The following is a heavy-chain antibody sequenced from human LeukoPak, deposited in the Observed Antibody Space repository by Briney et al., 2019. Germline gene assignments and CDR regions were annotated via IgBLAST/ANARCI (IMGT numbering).Heavy chain of an antibody. D-gene: IGHD3-22*01. V-gene: IGHV1-69*05. CDR3: ARVFRDYYDSSGYSY. CDR1: GGTFSSYA. CDR2: IIPIFGTA. Sequence: SVKVSCKASGGTFSSYAISWVRQAPGQGLEWMGGIIPIFGTANYAQKFQGRVTITTDESTSTAYMELSSLRSEDTAVYYCARVFRDYYDSSGYSYWGQGTLVTVSS. J-gene: IGHJ4*02.